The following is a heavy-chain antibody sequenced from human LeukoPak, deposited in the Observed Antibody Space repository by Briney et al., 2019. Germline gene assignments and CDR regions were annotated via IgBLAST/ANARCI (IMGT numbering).Heavy chain of an antibody. Sequence: KSGGSLRLSCTASGLTFNSSGRNGVRQAPGKGLEWVSSITPGSSYIYYADSMKGRFTVSRDNAKNSLYLHMNSLRAENTAIYYCARGSDEFDIWGQGTMVTVSS. J-gene: IGHJ3*02. CDR3: ARGSDEFDI. CDR2: ITPGSSYI. V-gene: IGHV3-21*01. CDR1: GLTFNSSG.